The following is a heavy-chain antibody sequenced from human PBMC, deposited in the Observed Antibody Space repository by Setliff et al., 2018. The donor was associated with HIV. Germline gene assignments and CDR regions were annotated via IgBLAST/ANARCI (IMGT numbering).Heavy chain of an antibody. V-gene: IGHV4-59*13. CDR2: IYYNGNT. CDR3: AREIYGGNSRPFDY. Sequence: SETLSLTCTVSGASISSYYWSWIRQPPGKGLEWIGYIYYNGNTNYNPSLKSRVTISVDTSKNQLSLKLSSVTAADTAVYYCAREIYGGNSRPFDYWGQGTLVTVSS. J-gene: IGHJ4*02. CDR1: GASISSYY. D-gene: IGHD4-17*01.